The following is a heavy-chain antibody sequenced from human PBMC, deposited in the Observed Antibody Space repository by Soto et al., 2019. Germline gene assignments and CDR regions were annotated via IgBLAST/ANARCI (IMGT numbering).Heavy chain of an antibody. CDR3: ARDRREVRWPVFDY. CDR1: GFTFSSYA. Sequence: HPGGSLRLSCAASGFTFSSYAMHWVRQAPGKGLEWVAVISYDGSNKYYADSVKGRFTISRDNSKNTLYLQMNSLRAEDTAVYYCARDRREVRWPVFDYWGQGTLVTVSS. V-gene: IGHV3-30-3*01. CDR2: ISYDGSNK. J-gene: IGHJ4*02. D-gene: IGHD2-15*01.